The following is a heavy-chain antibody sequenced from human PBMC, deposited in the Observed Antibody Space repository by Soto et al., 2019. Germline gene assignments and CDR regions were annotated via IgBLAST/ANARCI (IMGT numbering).Heavy chain of an antibody. Sequence: ASVKVSCKASSYTFTSYGISWVRQAPGQGLEWMGGIIPIFGTANYAQKFQGRVTITADESTSTAYMELSSLRSEDTAVYYCARAVSVWSGYKVNWFDPWGQGTLVTVSS. CDR3: ARAVSVWSGYKVNWFDP. CDR1: SYTFTSYG. D-gene: IGHD3-3*01. V-gene: IGHV1-69*13. CDR2: IIPIFGTA. J-gene: IGHJ5*02.